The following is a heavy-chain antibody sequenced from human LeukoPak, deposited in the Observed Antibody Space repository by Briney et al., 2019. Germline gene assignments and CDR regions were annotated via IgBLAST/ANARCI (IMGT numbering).Heavy chain of an antibody. V-gene: IGHV3-74*01. CDR1: EFTISRYW. CDR2: INNDGSIT. J-gene: IGHJ3*02. Sequence: LTGGSLRLSCAASEFTISRYWMHWVRQAPGKGLVWVSNINNDGSITTYADSVKGRFTISRDNVKNTLFLQMNSLGAEDTALYYCARGWNTTPRSGSDIWGLGTMVTVSS. CDR3: ARGWNTTPRSGSDI. D-gene: IGHD1/OR15-1a*01.